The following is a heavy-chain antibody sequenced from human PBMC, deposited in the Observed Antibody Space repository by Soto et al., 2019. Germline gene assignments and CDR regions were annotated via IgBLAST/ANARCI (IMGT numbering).Heavy chain of an antibody. CDR2: ISSGSSPI. Sequence: EVQLVESGGGLVQPGGSLRLSCAASGFTFSSYNMNWVRQAPGKGLGWLSYISSGSSPIYYADSVKGRFTISRDNAKNSLYLQMSSLRDEDTAVYYCASLTIFGAVIEGMDVWGQGTTVTVSS. D-gene: IGHD3-3*01. CDR3: ASLTIFGAVIEGMDV. V-gene: IGHV3-48*02. J-gene: IGHJ6*02. CDR1: GFTFSSYN.